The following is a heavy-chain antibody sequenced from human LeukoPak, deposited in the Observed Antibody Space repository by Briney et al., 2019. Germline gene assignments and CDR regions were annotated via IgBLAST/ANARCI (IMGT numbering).Heavy chain of an antibody. Sequence: SETLSLTCTVSGGSISSYYWSWIRQPPGKGLEWIGYIYYSGSTNYNPSLKSRVTISVDTSKNQFSLKLSSVTAADTAVYYCARGRGELELVWQYSWEVRNDAFDIWGQGTMVTVSS. CDR1: GGSISSYY. CDR3: ARGRGELELVWQYSWEVRNDAFDI. J-gene: IGHJ3*02. V-gene: IGHV4-59*12. D-gene: IGHD1-7*01. CDR2: IYYSGST.